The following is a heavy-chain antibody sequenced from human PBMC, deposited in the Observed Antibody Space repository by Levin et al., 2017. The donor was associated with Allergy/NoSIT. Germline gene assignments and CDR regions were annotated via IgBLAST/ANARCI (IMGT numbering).Heavy chain of an antibody. CDR2: VNSDGSST. CDR1: GFTFSSYW. J-gene: IGHJ5*02. Sequence: GGSLRLSCAASGFTFSSYWMHWVRQAPGKGLMWVSRVNSDGSSTNYADSVKGRFTISRDNAKNTLYLQMNSLRTEDTAVYYCARVRYCSSTSCFTWVDHWGQGTLVTVSS. V-gene: IGHV3-74*01. D-gene: IGHD2-2*02. CDR3: ARVRYCSSTSCFTWVDH.